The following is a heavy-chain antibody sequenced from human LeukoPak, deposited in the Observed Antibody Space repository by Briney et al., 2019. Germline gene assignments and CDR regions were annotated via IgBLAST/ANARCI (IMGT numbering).Heavy chain of an antibody. J-gene: IGHJ4*02. CDR1: GYTLTELS. CDR3: AIDAWDTAMVNTPLDY. CDR2: FDPEDGET. Sequence: ASVKVSCKVSGYTLTELSMHWVRQAPGKGREWMGGFDPEDGETIYAQKFQGRVTMTEDTSTDTAYMELSSLRSEDTAVYYCAIDAWDTAMVNTPLDYWGQGTLVTVSS. V-gene: IGHV1-24*01. D-gene: IGHD5-18*01.